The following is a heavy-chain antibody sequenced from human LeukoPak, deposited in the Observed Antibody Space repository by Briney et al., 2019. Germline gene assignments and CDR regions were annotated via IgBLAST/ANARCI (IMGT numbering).Heavy chain of an antibody. Sequence: SETLSLTCAVYGGSFSGYYWSWIRQPPGKGLEWIGYIYYSGSTNYNPSLKSRVTISVDTSKNQFSLKLSSVTAADTAVYYCARRGIAVAGTYYYYYYGMDVWGQGTTVTVSS. CDR2: IYYSGST. CDR3: ARRGIAVAGTYYYYYYGMDV. V-gene: IGHV4-59*08. CDR1: GGSFSGYY. D-gene: IGHD6-19*01. J-gene: IGHJ6*02.